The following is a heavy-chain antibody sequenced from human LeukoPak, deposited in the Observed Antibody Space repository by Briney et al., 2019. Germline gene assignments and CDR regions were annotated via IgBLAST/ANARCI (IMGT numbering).Heavy chain of an antibody. CDR2: INPNSGGT. D-gene: IGHD1-26*01. V-gene: IGHV1-2*02. J-gene: IGHJ4*02. Sequence: GASVKVSCKASGYTFTGYYMHWVRQAPGQGLEWMGWINPNSGGTNYAQKFQGRVTMTRDTSISTAYMELSRLRSDDTAVYYCARAYTGVGATGFDYWGQGTLVTVSS. CDR3: ARAYTGVGATGFDY. CDR1: GYTFTGYY.